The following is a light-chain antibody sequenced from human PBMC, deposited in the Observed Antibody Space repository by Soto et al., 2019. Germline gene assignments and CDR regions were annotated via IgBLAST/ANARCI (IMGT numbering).Light chain of an antibody. CDR3: QQYGSSPPYT. J-gene: IGKJ2*01. CDR1: QSVTNKY. V-gene: IGKV3-20*01. Sequence: EVVLTQSPGTLSLSPGERATLSCRASQSVTNKYLAWYQQKPGQAPRLLIFGSSDRATGIPDRFSGSGSGTDFTITISRLEPENFAVYYCQQYGSSPPYTFGQGTKLEI. CDR2: GSS.